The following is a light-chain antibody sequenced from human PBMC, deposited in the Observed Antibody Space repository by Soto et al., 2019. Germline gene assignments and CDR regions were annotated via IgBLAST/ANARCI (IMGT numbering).Light chain of an antibody. CDR3: QQRYSWPPYT. Sequence: EIVLTQSPATLSLSPGERATLSCRASQSINTYLGWYQQRPGQAPRLLIYDASNRAPGIPVRFSGSGSGTDFTPTISSLEPEDFAVYYCQQRYSWPPYTFARGPKLEI. J-gene: IGKJ2*01. CDR1: QSINTY. CDR2: DAS. V-gene: IGKV3-11*01.